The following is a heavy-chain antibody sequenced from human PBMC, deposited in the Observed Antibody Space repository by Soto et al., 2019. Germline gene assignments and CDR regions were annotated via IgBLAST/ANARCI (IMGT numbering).Heavy chain of an antibody. Sequence: SETLSLTCTVSNFSSGNGDYWGWIRQPPGKGLEWIATIYHTGHTYYNPSLKSRATISVDSSENRFSLRLRSVTAADTAFYYCARYCAYDSIYYCSSDRLDYWGQGTLVTVSS. J-gene: IGHJ4*02. D-gene: IGHD3-22*01. V-gene: IGHV4-38-2*02. CDR2: IYHTGHT. CDR3: ARYCAYDSIYYCSSDRLDY. CDR1: NFSSGNGDY.